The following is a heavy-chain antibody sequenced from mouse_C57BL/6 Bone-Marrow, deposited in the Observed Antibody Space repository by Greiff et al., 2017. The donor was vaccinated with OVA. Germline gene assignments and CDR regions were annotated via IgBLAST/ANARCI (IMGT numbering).Heavy chain of an antibody. D-gene: IGHD2-2*01. V-gene: IGHV1-4*01. CDR1: GYTFTSYT. J-gene: IGHJ2*01. CDR2: INPSSGYT. CDR3: ASIYYGYVCYFDY. Sequence: QVQLQQSGAELVRPGASVKMSCKASGYTFTSYTMHWVKQRPGQGLEWIGNINPSSGYTKYNEKFKDKATLTADKSSSTAYMQLSSLSSEDSAVYDCASIYYGYVCYFDYWGQGTTLTVSS.